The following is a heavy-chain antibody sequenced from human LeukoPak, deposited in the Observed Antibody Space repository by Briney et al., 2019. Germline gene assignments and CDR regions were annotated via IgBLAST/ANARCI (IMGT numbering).Heavy chain of an antibody. D-gene: IGHD3-3*01. CDR1: GGSISSSDYY. CDR3: ARTPRDGFWSGRYFDY. Sequence: PSETLSLTCTVSGGSISSSDYYWGWIRQPPGKGLEWIASIFYSVNTYYNPSLKSRVTISVDTSKNQFSLKLRSVTAADTAVYYCARTPRDGFWSGRYFDYWGQGTLVTVSS. J-gene: IGHJ4*02. V-gene: IGHV4-39*01. CDR2: IFYSVNT.